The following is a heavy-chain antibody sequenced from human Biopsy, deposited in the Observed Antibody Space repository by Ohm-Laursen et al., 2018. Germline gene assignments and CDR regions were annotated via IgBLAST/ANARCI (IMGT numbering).Heavy chain of an antibody. V-gene: IGHV4-61*01. CDR3: AGRPWPNAFDI. CDR1: GDSLSSGPDN. CDR2: IYSGGNT. Sequence: SETLSLTCTVSGDSLSSGPDNWSWVRQPPGQGLEYIGFIYSGGNTNYNPSLQNRVTMSVDTSKNQFSLKLSSVIAADTAVYYCAGRPWPNAFDIWGQGTMVTVSS. D-gene: IGHD5-12*01. J-gene: IGHJ3*02.